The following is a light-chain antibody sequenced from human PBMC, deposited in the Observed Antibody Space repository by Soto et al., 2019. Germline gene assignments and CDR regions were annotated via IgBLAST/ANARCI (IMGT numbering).Light chain of an antibody. CDR1: NSNIGAGYD. V-gene: IGLV1-40*01. CDR3: QSYDSSLSGAV. Sequence: QFVLTQPPSVSGAPGQTVTISCSGSNSNIGAGYDVHWYQHLPETAPKLLIYHNNNRPSGVPDRFSGSKSGTSASLAITGLQAEDEAHYYCQSYDSSLSGAVFGGGTQLTVL. J-gene: IGLJ7*01. CDR2: HNN.